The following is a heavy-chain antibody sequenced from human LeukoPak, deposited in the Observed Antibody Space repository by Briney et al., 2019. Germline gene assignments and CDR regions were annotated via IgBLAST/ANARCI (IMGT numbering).Heavy chain of an antibody. CDR2: TYTSGST. Sequence: SETLSLTCTVSGGSISSYYWSWIRQPAGKGLEWIGRTYTSGSTNYNPSLKSRVTMSVDTSKNQFSLKLSSVTAADTAVYYCARDMGIAAAGTTGLWGQGTLVTVSS. V-gene: IGHV4-4*07. CDR1: GGSISSYY. D-gene: IGHD6-13*01. CDR3: ARDMGIAAAGTTGL. J-gene: IGHJ1*01.